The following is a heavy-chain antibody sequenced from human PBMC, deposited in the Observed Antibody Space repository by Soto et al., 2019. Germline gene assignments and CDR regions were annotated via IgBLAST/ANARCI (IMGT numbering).Heavy chain of an antibody. Sequence: PSETLSLTCTVSGGSISSSSYYWGWIRQPPGKGLEWIGSIYYSGSTYYNPSLKSRVTISVDTSKNQFSLKLSSVTAADTAVYYCGARQTSRDYWGQGTLVTVSS. CDR1: GGSISSSSYY. CDR3: GARQTSRDY. D-gene: IGHD6-6*01. CDR2: IYYSGST. V-gene: IGHV4-39*01. J-gene: IGHJ4*02.